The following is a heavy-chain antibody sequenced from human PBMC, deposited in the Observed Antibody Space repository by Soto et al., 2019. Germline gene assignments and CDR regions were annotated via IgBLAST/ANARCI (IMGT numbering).Heavy chain of an antibody. CDR3: AREIVVVTAQTSRWFDP. D-gene: IGHD2-21*02. Sequence: SETLSLTCAVSGGSISSGGYSWSWIRQPPGKGLEWIGYIYHSGSTYYNPSLKSRVTISVDRSKNQFSLKLSSVTAADTAVYYCAREIVVVTAQTSRWFDPWGQATLVSASS. J-gene: IGHJ5*02. CDR1: GGSISSGGYS. CDR2: IYHSGST. V-gene: IGHV4-30-2*01.